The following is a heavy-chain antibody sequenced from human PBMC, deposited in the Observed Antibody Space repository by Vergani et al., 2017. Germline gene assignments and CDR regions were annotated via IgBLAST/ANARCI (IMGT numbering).Heavy chain of an antibody. CDR2: INPNGDAT. Sequence: QVQLVQSGAEPKKPGASVRVSCKASGFIFTDYYIHWMRQAPGQGLEWIGWINPNGDATHYAQNFRGRVTLTRDTSSTTAYMDLASLTSDDTAIYYCARDHQGPTTLDYWGQGSLVTVSS. V-gene: IGHV1-2*02. CDR3: ARDHQGPTTLDY. J-gene: IGHJ4*02. CDR1: GFIFTDYY. D-gene: IGHD1-26*01.